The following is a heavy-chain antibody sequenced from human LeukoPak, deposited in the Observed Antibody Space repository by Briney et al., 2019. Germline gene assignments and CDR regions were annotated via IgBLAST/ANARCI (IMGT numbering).Heavy chain of an antibody. Sequence: SETLSLTCTVSGGSISSSSYYWGWIRQPPGKGLEWIGSIYYTGSTYYNPSLKSRVTISVDTSKNQFSLKLTSVTAADTAVYYCARGDYYYMDVWGKGTTVTVPS. J-gene: IGHJ6*03. D-gene: IGHD1-26*01. CDR2: IYYTGST. CDR3: ARGDYYYMDV. V-gene: IGHV4-39*07. CDR1: GGSISSSSYY.